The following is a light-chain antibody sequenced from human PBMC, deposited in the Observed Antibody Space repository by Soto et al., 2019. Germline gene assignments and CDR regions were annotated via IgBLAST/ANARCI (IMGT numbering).Light chain of an antibody. CDR2: GAS. J-gene: IGKJ5*01. CDR3: QQYDNSPIT. Sequence: EIVLTQPPGILSLSPGVRASLSCGASQSITSSFLAWYQQKPGQAPRLLIYGASSRATGIPDRFSGTVSETDFTLTISRLEPEDFAVYYCQQYDNSPITFGQGTGLEI. V-gene: IGKV3-20*01. CDR1: QSITSSF.